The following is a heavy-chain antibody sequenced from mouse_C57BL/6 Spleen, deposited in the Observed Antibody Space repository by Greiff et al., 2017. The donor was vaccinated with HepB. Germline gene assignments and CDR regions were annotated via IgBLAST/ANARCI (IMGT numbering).Heavy chain of an antibody. CDR1: GYTFTSYW. J-gene: IGHJ2*01. Sequence: QVQLQQSGAELVKPGASVKLSCKASGYTFTSYWMHWVKQRPGQGLEWIGMIHPNSGSTNYNEKFKSKATLTVDKSSGTAYMQLSSLTSEDSAVYYCARSDYDYDLGYWGQGTTLTVSS. D-gene: IGHD2-4*01. CDR2: IHPNSGST. CDR3: ARSDYDYDLGY. V-gene: IGHV1-64*01.